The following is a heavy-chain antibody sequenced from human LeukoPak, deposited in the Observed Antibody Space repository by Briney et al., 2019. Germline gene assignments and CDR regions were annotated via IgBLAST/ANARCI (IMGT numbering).Heavy chain of an antibody. V-gene: IGHV4-4*07. CDR2: IYTSGST. Sequence: SETLSLTCTVSGGSISSYYWSWIRQPAGKGLEWIGRIYTSGSTNYNPSLKSRVTISVDTSKNQFSLKLSSVTAADTAVYYCARERYYGLGSYPGWFDPWGQGTLVTVSS. J-gene: IGHJ5*02. CDR1: GGSISSYY. D-gene: IGHD3-10*01. CDR3: ARERYYGLGSYPGWFDP.